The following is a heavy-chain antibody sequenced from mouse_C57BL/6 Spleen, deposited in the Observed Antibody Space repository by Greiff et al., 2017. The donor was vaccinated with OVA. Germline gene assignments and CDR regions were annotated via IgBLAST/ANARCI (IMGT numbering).Heavy chain of an antibody. CDR2: INPGSGGT. CDR3: ANGGGYDS. Sequence: QVQLQQSGAELVRPGTLVKVFCKAFGYAFTNYLIEWVKQRPGQGLEWIGVINPGSGGTNYNEKVKGNATLTADKTSSTAYMQPSNVTSEDSSVYFCANGGGYDSWGQGTSVTVSS. D-gene: IGHD2-4*01. CDR1: GYAFTNYL. V-gene: IGHV1-54*01. J-gene: IGHJ4*01.